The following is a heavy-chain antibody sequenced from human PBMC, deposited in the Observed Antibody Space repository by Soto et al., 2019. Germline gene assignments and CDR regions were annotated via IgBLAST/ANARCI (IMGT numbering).Heavy chain of an antibody. Sequence: SETLSLTCTVSGGSISSYYWSWIRQPPGKGLEWIGYIYYSGSTNYNPSLKSRVTISVDTSKNQFSLKLSSVTAADTAVYYCARRLYFFISGFEGGCMVVWCQGPTVSVSS. CDR3: ARRLYFFISGFEGGCMVV. CDR1: GGSISSYY. J-gene: IGHJ6*02. V-gene: IGHV4-59*01. D-gene: IGHD3-22*01. CDR2: IYYSGST.